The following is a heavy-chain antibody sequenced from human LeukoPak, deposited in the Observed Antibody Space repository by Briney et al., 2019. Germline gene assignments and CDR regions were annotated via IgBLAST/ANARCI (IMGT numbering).Heavy chain of an antibody. CDR1: GGTFSSYA. J-gene: IGHJ4*02. D-gene: IGHD6-13*01. CDR2: INPSGGST. V-gene: IGHV1-46*01. Sequence: ASVKVSCKASGGTFSSYAISWVRQAPGQGLEWMGIINPSGGSTSYAQKFQGRVTMTRDTSTSTVYMELSSLRSEDTAVYYCARAGVPGIAAARDLHYWGQGTLVTVSS. CDR3: ARAGVPGIAAARDLHY.